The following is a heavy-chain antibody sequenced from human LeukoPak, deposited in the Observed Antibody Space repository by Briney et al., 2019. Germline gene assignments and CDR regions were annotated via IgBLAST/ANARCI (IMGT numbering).Heavy chain of an antibody. CDR3: ATSVRYFDWLLLYY. D-gene: IGHD3-9*01. CDR1: GFTFSSYS. Sequence: GGSLRLSCAASGFTFSSYSMHWVRQAPGKRLEFVSAISSNGGNTYYAKSVKGRFTISRDISKNTLYLQMGSLRPEDTAVYYCATSVRYFDWLLLYYWGQGTLVTVSS. V-gene: IGHV3-64*01. J-gene: IGHJ4*02. CDR2: ISSNGGNT.